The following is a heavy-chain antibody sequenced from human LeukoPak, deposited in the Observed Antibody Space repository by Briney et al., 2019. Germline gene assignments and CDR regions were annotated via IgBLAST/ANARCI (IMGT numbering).Heavy chain of an antibody. Sequence: GGSLRLSCAASGFTFSSYSMNWVRQAPGKGLEWVSSISSSSYIYYADSVKGRFTISRDNAKNSLYLQMNSLRAEDTAVYYCAREGGHYDFSSGYYPYNWFDPWGQGTLVTVSS. J-gene: IGHJ5*02. CDR1: GFTFSSYS. CDR3: AREGGHYDFSSGYYPYNWFDP. V-gene: IGHV3-21*01. CDR2: ISSSSYI. D-gene: IGHD3-3*01.